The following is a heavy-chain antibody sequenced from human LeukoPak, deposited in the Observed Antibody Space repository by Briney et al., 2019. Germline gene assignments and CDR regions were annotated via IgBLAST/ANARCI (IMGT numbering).Heavy chain of an antibody. J-gene: IGHJ4*02. CDR2: IYPGDSDT. V-gene: IGHV5-51*01. CDR1: GYSFTSYW. D-gene: IGHD2-21*02. Sequence: GESMKISCTGSGYSFTSYWIGWVSQMPGKGLEWMGIIYPGDSDTRYSPSFQGQVTISADKSISTAYLQWSSLRAADTAMYYCARSWVTGYGTVLDYWGQGTLVTVSS. CDR3: ARSWVTGYGTVLDY.